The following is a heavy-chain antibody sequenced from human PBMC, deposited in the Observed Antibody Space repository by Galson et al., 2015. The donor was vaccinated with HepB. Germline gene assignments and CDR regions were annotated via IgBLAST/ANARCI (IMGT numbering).Heavy chain of an antibody. Sequence: SLRLSCAASGFTFSSYGMHWVRQAPGKGLEWVAVISYDGSNKYYADSVKGRFTISRDNSKNTLYLQMNSLRAEDTAEYYCAKDLSSGCLDYWGQGTLVTVSS. CDR1: GFTFSSYG. CDR2: ISYDGSNK. V-gene: IGHV3-30*18. CDR3: AKDLSSGCLDY. J-gene: IGHJ4*02. D-gene: IGHD6-19*01.